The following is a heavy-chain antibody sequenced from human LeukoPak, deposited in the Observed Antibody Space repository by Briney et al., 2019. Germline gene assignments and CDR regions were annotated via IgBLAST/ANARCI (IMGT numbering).Heavy chain of an antibody. CDR2: ISAYNGNT. CDR1: GYTFTSYG. Sequence: ASVKVSCKASGYTFTSYGISWVRQAPGQGLEWMGWISAYNGNTNYAQKLQGRVTMTTDTSTSTAYMELRSLRSDDTAVYYCARAIRDPAQKIVVVPAAMGIDYWGQGTLVTVSS. D-gene: IGHD2-2*01. V-gene: IGHV1-18*01. J-gene: IGHJ4*02. CDR3: ARAIRDPAQKIVVVPAAMGIDY.